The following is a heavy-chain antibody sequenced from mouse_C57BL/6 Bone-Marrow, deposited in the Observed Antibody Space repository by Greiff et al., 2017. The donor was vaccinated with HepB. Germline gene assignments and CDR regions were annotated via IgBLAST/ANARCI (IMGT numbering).Heavy chain of an antibody. V-gene: IGHV1-50*01. Sequence: QVQLQQPGAELVKPGASVKLSCKASGYTFTSYWMQWVKQRPGQGLEWIGEIDPSDSYTNYNQKFKGKATLTVDTSSSTAYMQLSSLTSEDSAVYYCARAYYYGSSPDYWGQGTTLTVSS. CDR1: GYTFTSYW. D-gene: IGHD1-1*01. J-gene: IGHJ2*01. CDR2: IDPSDSYT. CDR3: ARAYYYGSSPDY.